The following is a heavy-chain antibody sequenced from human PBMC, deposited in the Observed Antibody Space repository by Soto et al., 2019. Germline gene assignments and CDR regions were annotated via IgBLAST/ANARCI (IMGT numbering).Heavy chain of an antibody. CDR1: GFRFSSYS. CDR3: ESSQGH. V-gene: IGHV3-48*01. J-gene: IGHJ4*02. CDR2: IGSGSSSI. Sequence: GESLKISCAASGFRFSSYSMNWVRQAPGKGLEWVSYIGSGSSSIYYTDSVRGRFTISRDDATNSLYLQMNSLRADDTAIYYCESSQGHWGQGTLVTVSS.